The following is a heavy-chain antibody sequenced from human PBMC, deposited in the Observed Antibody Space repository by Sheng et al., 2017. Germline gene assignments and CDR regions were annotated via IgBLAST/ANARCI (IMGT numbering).Heavy chain of an antibody. Sequence: QVQLVESGGGVVQPGRSLRLSCAASGFTFSSYGMHWVRQAPGKGLEWVAVISYDGSNKYYADSVKGRFTISRDNSKNTLYLQMNSLRAEDTAVYYCANLERNYYDSSGYSPGEADAFDIWGQGTMVTVSS. CDR2: ISYDGSNK. V-gene: IGHV3-30*18. D-gene: IGHD3-22*01. J-gene: IGHJ3*02. CDR3: ANLERNYYDSSGYSPGEADAFDI. CDR1: GFTFSSYG.